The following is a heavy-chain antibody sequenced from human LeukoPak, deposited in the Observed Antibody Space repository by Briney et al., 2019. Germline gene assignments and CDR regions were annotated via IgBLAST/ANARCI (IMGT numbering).Heavy chain of an antibody. CDR1: GGSISSTNW. Sequence: PSETLSLTCTVSGGSISSTNWWSWVRQSPGKGLEWIGEIYHSGTTNYNPSLTSRVTISVDKSKNQLSLKLSSVTAADTAVYYCARAVRGLGRIDYWGQGSLVSVSS. J-gene: IGHJ4*02. V-gene: IGHV4-4*02. D-gene: IGHD3-10*01. CDR2: IYHSGTT. CDR3: ARAVRGLGRIDY.